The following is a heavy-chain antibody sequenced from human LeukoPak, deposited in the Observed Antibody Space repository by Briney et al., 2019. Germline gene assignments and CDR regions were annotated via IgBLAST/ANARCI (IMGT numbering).Heavy chain of an antibody. CDR2: VTGGATDT. CDR1: GFILSNYA. Sequence: GGSLRLSCAASGFILSNYAMTWVRQAPGKGLEWVSTVTGGATDTYYADSVKGRFTISRDNSRNTLYLQMNSLRVEDTAVYYCASRGTTGSWGQGTLVTVSS. J-gene: IGHJ5*02. V-gene: IGHV3-23*01. CDR3: ASRGTTGS. D-gene: IGHD1-1*01.